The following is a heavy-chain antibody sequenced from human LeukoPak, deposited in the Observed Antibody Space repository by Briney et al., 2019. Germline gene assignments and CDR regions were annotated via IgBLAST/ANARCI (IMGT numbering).Heavy chain of an antibody. CDR2: IYHSGST. Sequence: SETLSLTCTVSGYSISSGYYWGWIRQPPGKGLEWIGSIYHSGSTYYNPSLKSRVTISVDTSKNQFSLKLSSVTAADTAVYYCARVYGPYYDILTGHYYFDYWGQGTLVTVSS. CDR3: ARVYGPYYDILTGHYYFDY. V-gene: IGHV4-38-2*02. CDR1: GYSISSGYY. J-gene: IGHJ4*02. D-gene: IGHD3-9*01.